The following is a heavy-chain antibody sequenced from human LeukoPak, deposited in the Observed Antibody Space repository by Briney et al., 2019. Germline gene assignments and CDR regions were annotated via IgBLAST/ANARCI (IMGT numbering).Heavy chain of an antibody. CDR2: IYYSGST. CDR3: ARQSGVSTMIVVVKFDY. D-gene: IGHD3-22*01. CDR1: GGSISSSSYY. J-gene: IGHJ4*02. Sequence: SETLSLTCIVSGGSISSSSYYWGWIRQPPGKGLEWIGSIYYSGSTYYNPSLKSRVTISVDTSKNQFSLKLSSVTAADTAVYYCARQSGVSTMIVVVKFDYWGQGTLVTVSS. V-gene: IGHV4-39*01.